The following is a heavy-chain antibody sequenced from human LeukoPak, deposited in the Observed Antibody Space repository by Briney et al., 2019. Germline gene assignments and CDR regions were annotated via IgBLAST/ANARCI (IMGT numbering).Heavy chain of an antibody. CDR2: ISGSGTEI. V-gene: IGHV3-48*03. D-gene: IGHD6-19*01. CDR3: AREAVPGGRGDTFDI. J-gene: IGHJ3*02. CDR1: GFTFSSFE. Sequence: GGSLRLSCAASGFTFSSFEMNWVRQAPGKGLEWVSYISGSGTEIYYADSVKGRFTISRDNAKNSLSLQMNSLRAEDTAIYYCAREAVPGGRGDTFDIWGQGTMVTVSS.